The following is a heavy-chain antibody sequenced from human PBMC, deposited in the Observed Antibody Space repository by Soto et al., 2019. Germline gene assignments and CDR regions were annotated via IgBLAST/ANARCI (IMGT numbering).Heavy chain of an antibody. CDR1: GFTFSNYA. CDR3: AKGGDSSSWKNWFDP. CDR2: ISGSGSSI. J-gene: IGHJ5*02. D-gene: IGHD6-13*01. Sequence: PGGSLRLSCAASGFTFSNYAMTWVRQAPGKGLEWVSGISGSGSSIYYADSVKGRFTISRDNSKNTLYLQMNSLRAEDTAVYYCAKGGDSSSWKNWFDPWGQGTLDTVSS. V-gene: IGHV3-23*01.